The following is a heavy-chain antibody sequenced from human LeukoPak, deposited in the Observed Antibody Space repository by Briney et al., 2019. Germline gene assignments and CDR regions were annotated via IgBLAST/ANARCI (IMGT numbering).Heavy chain of an antibody. V-gene: IGHV4-59*01. CDR2: IYYSGNT. Sequence: SETLSLTCNVSSGSISSYYWSWIRQPPGQGLEWIGYIYYSGNTNYNPSLKSRVTMSVDTSKNQFSLKLSSVTAADTAVYYCARDQGDILDYWGQGTLVTVSS. CDR3: ARDQGDILDY. CDR1: SGSISSYY. D-gene: IGHD2-21*02. J-gene: IGHJ4*02.